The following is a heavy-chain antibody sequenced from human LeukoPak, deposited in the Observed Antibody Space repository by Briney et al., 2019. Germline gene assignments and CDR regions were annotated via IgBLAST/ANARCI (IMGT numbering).Heavy chain of an antibody. CDR3: ARDYTMVRGVILNWFDP. Sequence: PGGSLRLSCAASGFTFSSYSMNWVRQAPGKGLEWVSSISSSSSYIYNADSVKGRFTISRDNAKNSLYLQMNSLRAEDTAVYYCARDYTMVRGVILNWFDPWGQGTLVTVSS. CDR2: ISSSSSYI. V-gene: IGHV3-21*01. J-gene: IGHJ5*02. CDR1: GFTFSSYS. D-gene: IGHD3-10*01.